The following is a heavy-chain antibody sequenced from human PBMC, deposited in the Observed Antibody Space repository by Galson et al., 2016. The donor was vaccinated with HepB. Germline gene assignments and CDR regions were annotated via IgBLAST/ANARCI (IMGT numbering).Heavy chain of an antibody. J-gene: IGHJ4*02. Sequence: SLRLSCAASGFTFSSYAMNWVRQAPGKGLEWVSSISGSTGITYYADSVKGRFTISRDNSKNTLNLQMDSLGAEDTDLYYCAKASSDYYGSGSDFNVAGKLDYWGQGIVVTVSS. D-gene: IGHD3-10*01. CDR3: AKASSDYYGSGSDFNVAGKLDY. CDR2: ISGSTGIT. CDR1: GFTFSSYA. V-gene: IGHV3-23*01.